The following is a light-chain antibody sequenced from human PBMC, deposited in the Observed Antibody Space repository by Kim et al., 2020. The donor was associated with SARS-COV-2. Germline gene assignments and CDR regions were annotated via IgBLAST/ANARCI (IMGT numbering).Light chain of an antibody. CDR3: QQYDTYPWT. CDR2: KAS. J-gene: IGKJ1*01. V-gene: IGKV1-5*03. CDR1: QYITRR. Sequence: ASVGDRVTITCRASQYITRRLAWYQQKPGKAPKVLISKASTLESGVPSTFSGSGSGTVFTLTISSLQPDDFATYYCQQYDTYPWTFGQGTKVDIK.